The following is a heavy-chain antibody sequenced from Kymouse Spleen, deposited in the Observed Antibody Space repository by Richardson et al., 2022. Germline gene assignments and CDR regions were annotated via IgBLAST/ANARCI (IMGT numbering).Heavy chain of an antibody. CDR2: ISSSSSTI. CDR1: GFTFSSYS. Sequence: EVQLVESGGGLVQPGGSLRLSCAASGFTFSSYSMNWVRQAPGKGLEWVSYISSSSSTIYYADSVKGRFTISRDNAKNSLYLQMNSLRDEDTAVYYCATLLRGYSGYHAFDIWGQGTMVTVSS. V-gene: IGHV3-48*02. D-gene: IGHD5-12*01. J-gene: IGHJ3*02. CDR3: ATLLRGYSGYHAFDI.